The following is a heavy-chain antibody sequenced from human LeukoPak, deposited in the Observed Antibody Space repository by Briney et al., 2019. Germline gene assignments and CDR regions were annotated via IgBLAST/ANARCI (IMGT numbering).Heavy chain of an antibody. Sequence: ASVKVSCKTSGYSFTGYYIHWVRQAPGQGLEWMGRINPNSGGPNYGQKFQGAVTMTRDTSISTAYLELSNLRSDDTAAYYCVRGYSYGFYFDYWGQGSLVTVSS. CDR3: VRGYSYGFYFDY. V-gene: IGHV1-2*06. D-gene: IGHD5-18*01. CDR2: INPNSGGP. CDR1: GYSFTGYY. J-gene: IGHJ4*02.